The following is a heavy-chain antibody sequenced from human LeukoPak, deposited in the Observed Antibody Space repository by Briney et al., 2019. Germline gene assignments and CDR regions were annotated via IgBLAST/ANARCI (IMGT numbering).Heavy chain of an antibody. J-gene: IGHJ5*02. D-gene: IGHD2-15*01. Sequence: GESLKISCKSSGYSFTNNRIGWVRQMPGRGLEWMGIIYPGDSNTKYSPPFQGQVTISVDKSITTAYLQWSSLKASDTAMYYCVRSPACSGGDCYPNWFDPWGQGTLVTVSS. CDR1: GYSFTNNR. CDR3: VRSPACSGGDCYPNWFDP. V-gene: IGHV5-51*01. CDR2: IYPGDSNT.